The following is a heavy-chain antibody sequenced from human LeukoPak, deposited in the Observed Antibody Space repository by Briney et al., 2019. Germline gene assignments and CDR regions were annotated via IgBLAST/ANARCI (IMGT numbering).Heavy chain of an antibody. CDR3: ARGTTGYGPAD. J-gene: IGHJ4*02. D-gene: IGHD1-14*01. CDR2: IWYDGSNK. CDR1: GFTFSSYG. V-gene: IGHV3-33*01. Sequence: GGSLRLSCAASGFTFSSYGMHWVRQAPGKGLKWVAVIWYDGSNKYYADSVKGRFTISRDNSKNTLYLQMNSLRAEDTAVYYCARGTTGYGPADWGQGTLVTVSS.